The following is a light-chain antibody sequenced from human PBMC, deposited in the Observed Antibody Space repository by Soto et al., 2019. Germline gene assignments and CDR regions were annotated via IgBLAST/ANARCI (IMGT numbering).Light chain of an antibody. Sequence: DIPMTQSPSSLSASVGDRVTITCQASQDISNYLYWYQHKPGKAPKLLIYDASNLETGVPSRFSGSGSGTDFTFTISSLQPEDIATYYCQQYDNLPYTFGQGTKLEIK. CDR2: DAS. CDR1: QDISNY. V-gene: IGKV1-33*01. CDR3: QQYDNLPYT. J-gene: IGKJ2*01.